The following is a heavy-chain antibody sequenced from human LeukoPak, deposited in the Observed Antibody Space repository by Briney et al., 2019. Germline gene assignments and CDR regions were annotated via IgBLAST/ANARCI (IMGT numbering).Heavy chain of an antibody. D-gene: IGHD3-22*01. Sequence: ASVKVSCKASGGTFSSYAISWVRQVPGQGLEWMGGIIPIFGTANYAQKFQGRVTITADESTSTAYMELSSLRSEDTAVYYCARLYDSSGGDAFDIWGQGTMVTVSS. J-gene: IGHJ3*02. CDR3: ARLYDSSGGDAFDI. CDR2: IIPIFGTA. CDR1: GGTFSSYA. V-gene: IGHV1-69*13.